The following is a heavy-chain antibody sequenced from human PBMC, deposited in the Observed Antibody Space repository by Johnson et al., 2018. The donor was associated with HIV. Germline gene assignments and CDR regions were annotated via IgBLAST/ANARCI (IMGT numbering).Heavy chain of an antibody. CDR1: GFTVSSNY. CDR2: FYSGGST. V-gene: IGHV3-53*01. CDR3: ARESPGYAFDI. D-gene: IGHD1-1*01. J-gene: IGHJ3*02. Sequence: MQLVESGGGLIQPGGSLRLSCVASGFTVSSNYMSWVRQAPGKGLEWVSVFYSGGSTYYADSVKGRFTISRDNSKNTLYLQMKSLSAEDTAVYYCARESPGYAFDIWGQGTMVTVSS.